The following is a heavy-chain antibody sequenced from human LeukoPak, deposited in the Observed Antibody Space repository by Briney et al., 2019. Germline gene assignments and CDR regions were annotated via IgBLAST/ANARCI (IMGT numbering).Heavy chain of an antibody. V-gene: IGHV3-23*01. J-gene: IGHJ3*02. CDR1: GFTFSDYV. CDR2: IRSSGGST. Sequence: GGSLRLSCAASGFTFSDYVMSWVRQAPGKGLEWVSGIRSSGGSTYYADSVKGRFTISRDNSKNTLYLDMNSLRPEDTAVYYCGRDTVGYGGAFDIWGQGTMVTVSS. D-gene: IGHD5-18*01. CDR3: GRDTVGYGGAFDI.